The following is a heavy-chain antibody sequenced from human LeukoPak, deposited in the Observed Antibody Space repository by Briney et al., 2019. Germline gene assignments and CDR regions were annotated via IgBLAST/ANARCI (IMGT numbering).Heavy chain of an antibody. V-gene: IGHV3-23*01. Sequence: GGSLRLSCAASGFTFSSYWMSWVRQAPGKGLEWVSAISGSGGSTYYADSVKGRFTISRDNSKNTLYLQMNSLRAEDTAVYYCAKEYDYGGNLYWYFDLWGRGTLVTVSS. CDR1: GFTFSSYW. D-gene: IGHD4-23*01. CDR2: ISGSGGST. CDR3: AKEYDYGGNLYWYFDL. J-gene: IGHJ2*01.